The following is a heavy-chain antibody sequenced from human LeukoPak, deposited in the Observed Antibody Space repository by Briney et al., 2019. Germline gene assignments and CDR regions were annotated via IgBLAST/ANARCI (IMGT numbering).Heavy chain of an antibody. Sequence: PSETLSLTCTVSGGSISSYYWSWIRPPPGKGREWIGYISYSGSTNFNPSLKSRVTISVDTSKNQFSLKLSSVTAADTAVYYCAREGTAGTNLNWFDPWGQGTLVTVSP. CDR2: ISYSGST. J-gene: IGHJ5*02. CDR1: GGSISSYY. V-gene: IGHV4-59*01. D-gene: IGHD1-1*01. CDR3: AREGTAGTNLNWFDP.